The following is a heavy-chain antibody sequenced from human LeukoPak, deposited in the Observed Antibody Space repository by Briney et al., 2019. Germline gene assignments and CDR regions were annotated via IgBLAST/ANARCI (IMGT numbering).Heavy chain of an antibody. J-gene: IGHJ5*02. Sequence: GGSLRLSCAASGFTFGSYAMSWVRQAPGKGLEWVSTIRRTGDHTFYADSVEGRFTISRDNSKDTVYLQVNNLGAEDTAVYYCAKDIISGTTGWFDPRGQGTLVTVSS. D-gene: IGHD1-7*01. V-gene: IGHV3-23*01. CDR2: IRRTGDHT. CDR1: GFTFGSYA. CDR3: AKDIISGTTGWFDP.